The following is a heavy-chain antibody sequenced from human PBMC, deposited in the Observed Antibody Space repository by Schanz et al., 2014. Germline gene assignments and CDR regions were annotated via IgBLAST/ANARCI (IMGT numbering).Heavy chain of an antibody. D-gene: IGHD3-3*02. J-gene: IGHJ6*02. CDR1: GYSFTEYF. V-gene: IGHV1-2*02. Sequence: QVQLAQSGPAVKKPGASMKVSCLASGYSFTEYFLHWVRQAPGQGLEWMGWINPNSGETNYEQKFKGRVTLTSDTSISTAFMELSGLTSDDTAVYYCARENKDYDSILNKFFHYGLDLWGQGTTVTVSS. CDR3: ARENKDYDSILNKFFHYGLDL. CDR2: INPNSGET.